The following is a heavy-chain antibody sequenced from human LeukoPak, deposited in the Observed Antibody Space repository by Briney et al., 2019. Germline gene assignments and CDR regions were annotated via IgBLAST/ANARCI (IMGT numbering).Heavy chain of an antibody. J-gene: IGHJ4*02. CDR3: ARHELAAAGLNFDY. D-gene: IGHD6-13*01. CDR1: GGSISSGGYY. V-gene: IGHV4-39*01. CDR2: IYYSGST. Sequence: SETLSLTCTVSGGSISSGGYYWSWIRQHPGQGLEWIGYIYYSGSTYYNPSLKSRVTISVDTSKNQFSLKLSSVTAADTAVYYCARHELAAAGLNFDYWGQGTLVTVSS.